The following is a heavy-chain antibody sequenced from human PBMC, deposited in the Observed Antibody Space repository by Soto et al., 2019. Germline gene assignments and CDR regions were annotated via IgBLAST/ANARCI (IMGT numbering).Heavy chain of an antibody. J-gene: IGHJ3*02. CDR2: ISYDGSNK. V-gene: IGHV3-30*18. CDR1: GFTFSSYG. CDR3: AKSPYYYGSGSPDDAFDI. Sequence: PGGSLRLSCAASGFTFSSYGMHWVRQAPGKGLEWVAVISYDGSNKYYADSVKGRFTISRDNSKNTLYLQMNSPRAEDTAVYYCAKSPYYYGSGSPDDAFDIWGQGTMVTVSS. D-gene: IGHD3-10*01.